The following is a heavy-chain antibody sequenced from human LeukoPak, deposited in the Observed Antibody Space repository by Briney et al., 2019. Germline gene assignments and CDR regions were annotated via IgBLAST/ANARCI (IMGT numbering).Heavy chain of an antibody. CDR2: INHSGST. CDR1: GGSFSGYY. V-gene: IGHV4-34*01. CDR3: ARGRQLWLRRYFDY. D-gene: IGHD5-18*01. Sequence: PSETLSLTYAVYGGSFSGYYWSWIRQPPGKGLEWIGEINHSGSTNYNPSLKSRVTISVDTSKNQFSLKLSSVTAADTAVYYCARGRQLWLRRYFDYWGQGTLVTVSS. J-gene: IGHJ4*02.